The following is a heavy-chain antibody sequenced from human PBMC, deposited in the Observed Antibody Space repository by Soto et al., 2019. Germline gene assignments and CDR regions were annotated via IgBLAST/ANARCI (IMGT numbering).Heavy chain of an antibody. CDR2: IDPSDSQT. D-gene: IGHD3-22*01. V-gene: IGHV5-10-1*01. CDR1: GYSFAGYW. Sequence: GESLKISCKGSGYSFAGYWITWVRQKPGKGLEWMGRIDPSDSQTYFSPSFRGHVTISVTKSITTVFLQWSSLRASDTAMYYCARQIYDSDTGPNFQYYFDSWGQGTPVTVSS. CDR3: ARQIYDSDTGPNFQYYFDS. J-gene: IGHJ4*02.